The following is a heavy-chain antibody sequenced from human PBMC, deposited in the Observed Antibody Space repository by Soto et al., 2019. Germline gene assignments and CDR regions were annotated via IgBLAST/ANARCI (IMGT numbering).Heavy chain of an antibody. J-gene: IGHJ4*02. CDR2: VSDGGYNK. D-gene: IGHD6-19*01. CDR3: ARESVAGFD. Sequence: GGSLRLSCAASGFTFSHYAMHWVRQPPGKGLEWVAVVSDGGYNKFYFDSVKGRFTVFRDDSKQTLDLQMNDLRPEDTAIYFCARESVAGFDWGQGTRVTVSS. V-gene: IGHV3-30*04. CDR1: GFTFSHYA.